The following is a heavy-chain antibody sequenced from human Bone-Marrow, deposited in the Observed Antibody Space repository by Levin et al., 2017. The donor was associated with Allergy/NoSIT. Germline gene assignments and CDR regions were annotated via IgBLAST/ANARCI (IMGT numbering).Heavy chain of an antibody. CDR2: INPNSGGT. CDR3: ARWGGYCAYTTCPGFDP. J-gene: IGHJ5*02. CDR1: GYSFGDYY. D-gene: IGHD2-15*01. Sequence: WASVKVSCNASGYSFGDYYMHWVRQAPGQGLEWMGWINPNSGGTYFAQKFHGRVTLTSDTSISTAYMELSSLRSDDTAVYYCARWGGYCAYTTCPGFDPWGQGTLVTVSS. V-gene: IGHV1-2*02.